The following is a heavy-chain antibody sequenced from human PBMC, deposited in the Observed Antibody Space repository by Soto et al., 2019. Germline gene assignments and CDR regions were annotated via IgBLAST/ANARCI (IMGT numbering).Heavy chain of an antibody. CDR1: GYSISSSNW. D-gene: IGHD1-26*01. V-gene: IGHV4-28*01. CDR2: IYYSGTT. CDR3: VRRETQGSLDV. J-gene: IGHJ4*02. Sequence: PSETLSLTCAVSGYSISSSNWWGWIRQPPGKGLEWIGYIYYSGTTYYNPSLKSRVTMSVDTSKNQFSLKLTSVTAVDTAVYYFVRRETQGSLDVWCQGPLVNVFS.